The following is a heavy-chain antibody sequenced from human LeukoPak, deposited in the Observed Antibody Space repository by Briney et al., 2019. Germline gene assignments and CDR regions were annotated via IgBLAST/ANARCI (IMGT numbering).Heavy chain of an antibody. D-gene: IGHD2-2*01. V-gene: IGHV3-21*01. CDR3: ARDLDCSSTNCTGSFGY. CDR2: FSTTSTYI. CDR1: GFTFSNYA. J-gene: IGHJ4*02. Sequence: GGSLRLSCAASGFTFSNYAMSWVRQAPGKGLEWVSSFSTTSTYIYYADSVKGRFTISSDNANNSLYLQMNSLRAEDTAVYYCARDLDCSSTNCTGSFGYWGQGTLVTVSS.